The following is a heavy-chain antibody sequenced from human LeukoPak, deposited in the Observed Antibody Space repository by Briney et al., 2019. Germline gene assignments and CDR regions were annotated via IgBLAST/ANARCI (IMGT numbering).Heavy chain of an antibody. Sequence: GGSLRLSCEASGFTFSSNWMTWVRQAPGKGLEWVANIKPDGSGKNYVDSVKGRFTISRDNAKSSLYLQMNSLRVEDTAVYYCAKVLSGGCLDYWGQGTLVTVSS. D-gene: IGHD3-3*01. J-gene: IGHJ4*02. V-gene: IGHV3-7*01. CDR1: GFTFSSNW. CDR3: AKVLSGGCLDY. CDR2: IKPDGSGK.